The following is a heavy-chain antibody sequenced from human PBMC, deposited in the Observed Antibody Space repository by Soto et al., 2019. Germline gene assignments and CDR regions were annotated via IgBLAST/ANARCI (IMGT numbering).Heavy chain of an antibody. CDR2: ISAYNGNT. CDR1: GYTFTSYG. CDR3: ARDSPYSSSSLLKHNWFDP. Sequence: QVQLVQSGAEVKKPGASVKVSCKASGYTFTSYGISWVRQAPGQGLEWMGWISAYNGNTNYAQKLQGRVTMTTDTSTSTAYMELRSLRSDDTAVYYCARDSPYSSSSLLKHNWFDPWGQGTLVTVFS. V-gene: IGHV1-18*01. J-gene: IGHJ5*02. D-gene: IGHD6-6*01.